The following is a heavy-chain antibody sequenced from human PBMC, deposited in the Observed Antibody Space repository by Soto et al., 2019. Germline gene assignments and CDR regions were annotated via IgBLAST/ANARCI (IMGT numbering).Heavy chain of an antibody. D-gene: IGHD1-26*01. Sequence: EVQLVESGGGLVQPGGSLRLSCAASGFTFSSFGMNWVRQAPGKGLEWVSYISSSSSYIYYADSVKGRFTISRDNAKNSLYLQMNSLRDEDTAVYYCTRVLVGATSPYYYYGMDVWGQGTTVTVSS. CDR1: GFTFSSFG. V-gene: IGHV3-21*05. CDR2: ISSSSSYI. J-gene: IGHJ6*02. CDR3: TRVLVGATSPYYYYGMDV.